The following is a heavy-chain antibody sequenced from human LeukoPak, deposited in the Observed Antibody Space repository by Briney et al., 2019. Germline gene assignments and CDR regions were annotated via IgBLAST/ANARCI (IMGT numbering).Heavy chain of an antibody. CDR3: AGRPDTAMVPIFNY. Sequence: ASVNVSCKASGYTFTGYYMHWVRQAPGQGLEWMGWINPNSGGTNYAQKFQGRVTMTGDTSTSTAYMELSRLTSDDTGIYYCAGRPDTAMVPIFNYWGQGTLVTVSS. J-gene: IGHJ4*02. CDR2: INPNSGGT. D-gene: IGHD5-18*01. CDR1: GYTFTGYY. V-gene: IGHV1-2*02.